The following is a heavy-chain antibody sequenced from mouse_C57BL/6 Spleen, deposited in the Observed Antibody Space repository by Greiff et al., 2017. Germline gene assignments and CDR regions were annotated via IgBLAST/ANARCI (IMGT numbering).Heavy chain of an antibody. J-gene: IGHJ2*01. CDR3: ARTFDEYDTA. CDR2: IYPSDSET. Sequence: QVQLQQPGAELVRPGSSVKLSCKASGYTFTSYWMDWVKQRPGQGLEWIGNIYPSDSETHYNQKFKDKATLTVDKSSSTAYMQLSSLTSEDSAVYYCARTFDEYDTAWGQGTTLTVSS. CDR1: GYTFTSYW. V-gene: IGHV1-61*01. D-gene: IGHD2-14*01.